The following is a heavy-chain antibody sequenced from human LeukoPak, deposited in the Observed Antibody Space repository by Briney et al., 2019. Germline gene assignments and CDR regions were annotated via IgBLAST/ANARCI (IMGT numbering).Heavy chain of an antibody. CDR1: GGSISNTNW. D-gene: IGHD6-19*01. CDR2: VNLQGST. J-gene: IGHJ4*02. V-gene: IGHV4-4*02. CDR3: ARLASSGWSHCDY. Sequence: SETLSLTCGVSGGSISNTNWWTWVRQPPGKGLEWIGEVNLQGSTNYNPSLKSRVAISVDKSENHISLKLTSVTAADTAVYYCARLASSGWSHCDYWGQGTLVTVSS.